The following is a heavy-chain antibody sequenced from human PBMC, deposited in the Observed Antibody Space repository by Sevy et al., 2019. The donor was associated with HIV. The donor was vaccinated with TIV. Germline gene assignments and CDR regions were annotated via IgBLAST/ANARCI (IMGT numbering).Heavy chain of an antibody. CDR1: SGSFSAYC. Sequence: SETLSLTCAVYSGSFSAYCWSWIRQPPGKGLEWIGEINHSGSTNYNPSLKSRVTISLHTSKNQFSLKLTSVTAADTAVYYCARGVTVTTVPYYFDYWGQGTLVTVSS. D-gene: IGHD4-4*01. CDR3: ARGVTVTTVPYYFDY. CDR2: INHSGST. J-gene: IGHJ4*02. V-gene: IGHV4-34*01.